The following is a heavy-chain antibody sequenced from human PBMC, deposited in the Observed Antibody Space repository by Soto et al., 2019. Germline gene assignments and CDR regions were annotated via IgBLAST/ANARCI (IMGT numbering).Heavy chain of an antibody. CDR1: GYSFTSYW. D-gene: IGHD6-13*01. V-gene: IGHV5-10-1*01. J-gene: IGHJ6*02. Sequence: GESLKISCKGSGYSFTSYWISWVRQMPGKGLEWMGRIDPNDSYTNYSPSFQGHVTISADKSISTAYLQWSSLKASDTAMYYCARLISSSVYYYYYGMDVWGQGTTVTVSS. CDR3: ARLISSSVYYYYYGMDV. CDR2: IDPNDSYT.